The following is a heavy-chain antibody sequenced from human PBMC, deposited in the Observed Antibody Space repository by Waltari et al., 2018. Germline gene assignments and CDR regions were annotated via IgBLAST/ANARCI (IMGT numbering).Heavy chain of an antibody. CDR1: GGSISSSTYY. J-gene: IGHJ4*02. Sequence: QLQLQESGPGLVKPSETLSLTCTVSGGSISSSTYYWGWIRQPPGKGLEWIGSIYYSGSTYYTPSLKSRVTISVDTSKNQFSLKLSSVTAADTAVYYCARVAPLGGADYWGQGTLVTVSS. CDR2: IYYSGST. V-gene: IGHV4-39*07. CDR3: ARVAPLGGADY. D-gene: IGHD3-16*01.